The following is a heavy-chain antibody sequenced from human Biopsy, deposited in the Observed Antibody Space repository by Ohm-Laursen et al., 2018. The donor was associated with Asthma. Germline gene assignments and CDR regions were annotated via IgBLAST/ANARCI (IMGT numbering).Heavy chain of an antibody. CDR3: ARHPYNFGGFDY. J-gene: IGHJ4*02. CDR2: ISPFTGDT. D-gene: IGHD5-24*01. CDR1: GYTFRSYG. V-gene: IGHV1-18*04. Sequence: SVKVSCKSSGYTFRSYGVSWVRQAPGQGLEWMGWISPFTGDTHFGQKFQGRVTMTTGTSTDTAYMELRSLRSDDTAVYYCARHPYNFGGFDYWGQGSLVLVSS.